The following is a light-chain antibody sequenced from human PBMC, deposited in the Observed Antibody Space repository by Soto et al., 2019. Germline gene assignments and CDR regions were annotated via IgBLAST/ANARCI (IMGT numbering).Light chain of an antibody. V-gene: IGKV2-24*01. CDR1: QSLVHTDGKTY. CDR3: MQATRFPFT. CDR2: KIS. Sequence: DIVLTQTPLSSPVTLGQPASISCTSSQSLVHTDGKTYLSWLQQRPGQPPRLLIYKISDRLSGVPDRFPGRGAGTDFTLKISRVEAEDVGTYYCMQATRFPFTFGGGTKGEIK. J-gene: IGKJ4*01.